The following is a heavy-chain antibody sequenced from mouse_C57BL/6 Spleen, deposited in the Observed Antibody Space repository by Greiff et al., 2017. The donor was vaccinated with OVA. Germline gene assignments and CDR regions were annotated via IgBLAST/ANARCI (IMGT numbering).Heavy chain of an antibody. Sequence: QVHVKQPGAELVMPGASVKLSCKASGYTFTSYWMHWVKQRPGQGLEWIGEIDPSDSYTNYNQKFKGKSTLTVDKSSSTAYMQLSSLTSEDSAVYYCARKGLATDYAMDYWGQGTSVTVSS. CDR3: ARKGLATDYAMDY. CDR2: IDPSDSYT. V-gene: IGHV1-69*01. CDR1: GYTFTSYW. J-gene: IGHJ4*01. D-gene: IGHD1-1*01.